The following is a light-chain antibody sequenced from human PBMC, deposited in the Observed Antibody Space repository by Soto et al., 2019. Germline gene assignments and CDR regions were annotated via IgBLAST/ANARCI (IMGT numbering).Light chain of an antibody. V-gene: IGLV7-46*01. CDR2: DTN. J-gene: IGLJ3*02. Sequence: QAVVTQEPSLTVSPGGTVTLTCGSSAGIVTSGHYPYWFQQRPGQAPRTLIYDTNDKHSWTPARFSGSLLGGKAALTLSGAQPEDDGDYYCLLSYNGFWVFGGGTKVTVL. CDR1: AGIVTSGHY. CDR3: LLSYNGFWV.